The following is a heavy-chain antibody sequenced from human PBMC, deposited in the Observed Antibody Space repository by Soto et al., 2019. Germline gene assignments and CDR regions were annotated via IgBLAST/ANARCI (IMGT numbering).Heavy chain of an antibody. J-gene: IGHJ5*02. CDR3: ARLRGIAVAGTSNWFDP. CDR2: IIPIFGTA. CDR1: GGTFGSYA. Sequence: SVKVSCKASGGTFGSYAISWVRQAPGQGLEWMGGIIPIFGTANYAQKFQGRVTITADKSTSTAYMELSSLRSEDTAVYYCARLRGIAVAGTSNWFDPWGQGTLVTVSS. D-gene: IGHD6-19*01. V-gene: IGHV1-69*06.